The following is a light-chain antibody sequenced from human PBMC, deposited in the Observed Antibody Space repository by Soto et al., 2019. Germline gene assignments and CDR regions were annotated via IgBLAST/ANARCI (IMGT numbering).Light chain of an antibody. J-gene: IGKJ4*01. CDR3: QQYGSSRALT. CDR1: QSVASNY. CDR2: GAS. V-gene: IGKV3-20*01. Sequence: EIVLTQSPGTLSLSPGDRATLSCRASQSVASNYVAWYQHKPGQAPRLLVYGASNRATGIPDRFSGSGSGSDVTLTISRLEPEDSAVYYCQQYGSSRALTFGGGNKVEIK.